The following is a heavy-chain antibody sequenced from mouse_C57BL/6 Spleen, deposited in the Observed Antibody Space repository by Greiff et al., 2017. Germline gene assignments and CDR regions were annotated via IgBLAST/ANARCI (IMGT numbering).Heavy chain of an antibody. J-gene: IGHJ1*03. Sequence: VQLQQSGAELVRPGSSVKLSCKASGYTFTSYWMHWVKQRPIQGLEWIGNIDPSDSETHYNQKFKDKATLTVDKSSSTAYMQLSSLTSEDSAVYYCARVGNHWYFDVWGTGTTVTVSS. V-gene: IGHV1-52*01. CDR1: GYTFTSYW. D-gene: IGHD1-1*01. CDR3: ARVGNHWYFDV. CDR2: IDPSDSET.